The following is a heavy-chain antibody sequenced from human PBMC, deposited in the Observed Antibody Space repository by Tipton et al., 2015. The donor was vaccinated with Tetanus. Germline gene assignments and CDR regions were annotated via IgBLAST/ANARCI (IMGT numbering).Heavy chain of an antibody. CDR3: ASVTYCDSGTYSSFDY. CDR1: GGSVSSGYYY. D-gene: IGHD3-10*01. V-gene: IGHV4-61*01. Sequence: TLSLTCTVSGGSVSSGYYYWSWIRQPPGKGLEWIGYIYSTARTNYIPSLQSRVTMSLDTSKNQFSLNLSSVTAADTAFYYCASVTYCDSGTYSSFDYWGQGTLVTVSS. J-gene: IGHJ4*02. CDR2: IYSTART.